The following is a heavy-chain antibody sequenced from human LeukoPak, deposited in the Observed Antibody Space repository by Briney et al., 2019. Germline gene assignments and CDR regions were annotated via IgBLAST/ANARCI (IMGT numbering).Heavy chain of an antibody. Sequence: SETLSLTCTVSGGSISSSSYYWGWIRQPPRKGLEWIGSIYYSGSTYYNPSLKSRVTISVDTSKNQFSLKLSSVTAADTAVYYCARATYDFWSGHHYGMDVWGQGTTVTVSS. CDR2: IYYSGST. D-gene: IGHD3-3*01. CDR1: GGSISSSSYY. J-gene: IGHJ6*02. CDR3: ARATYDFWSGHHYGMDV. V-gene: IGHV4-39*01.